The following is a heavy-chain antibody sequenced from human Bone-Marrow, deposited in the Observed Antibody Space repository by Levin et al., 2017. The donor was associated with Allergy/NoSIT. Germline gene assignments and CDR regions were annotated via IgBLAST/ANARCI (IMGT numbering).Heavy chain of an antibody. CDR3: ARDSWYDILTGYYKKYYYGMDV. J-gene: IGHJ6*02. Sequence: GESLKISCAASGFTFSSYWMHWVRQAPGKGLVWVSRINSDGSSTSYADSVKGRFTISRDNAKNTLYLQMNSLRAEDTAVYYCARDSWYDILTGYYKKYYYGMDVWGQGTTVTVSS. V-gene: IGHV3-74*01. D-gene: IGHD3-9*01. CDR1: GFTFSSYW. CDR2: INSDGSST.